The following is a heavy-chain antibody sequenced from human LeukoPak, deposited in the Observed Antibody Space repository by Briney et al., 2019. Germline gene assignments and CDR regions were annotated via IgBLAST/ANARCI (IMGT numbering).Heavy chain of an antibody. CDR2: ISAYNGNT. CDR1: GYTFTSYG. Sequence: ASVKVSCKASGYTFTSYGISWVRQAPGQGLEWMGWISAYNGNTNYAQKLQGRVTMTTDTSTSTAYMELRSLRSDDTAVYYCARVRYYYDSSGYYYVLSFDYWGQGTLVTVSS. J-gene: IGHJ4*02. CDR3: ARVRYYYDSSGYYYVLSFDY. V-gene: IGHV1-18*01. D-gene: IGHD3-22*01.